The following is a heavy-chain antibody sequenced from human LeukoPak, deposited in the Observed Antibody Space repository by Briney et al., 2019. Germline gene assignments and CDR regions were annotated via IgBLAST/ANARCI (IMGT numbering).Heavy chain of an antibody. CDR1: GYTFTSSG. J-gene: IGHJ4*02. CDR2: ISAYNDNT. CDR3: ARVHYDILTGYSYFDY. Sequence: GASVKVSCKASGYTFTSSGISWVRRAPGQGLVWMGWISAYNDNTNYAQKHQSRVTMTTDPSTSTAYMELRSLRSDDTAVYYCARVHYDILTGYSYFDYRGQGALVTVSS. D-gene: IGHD3-9*01. V-gene: IGHV1-18*01.